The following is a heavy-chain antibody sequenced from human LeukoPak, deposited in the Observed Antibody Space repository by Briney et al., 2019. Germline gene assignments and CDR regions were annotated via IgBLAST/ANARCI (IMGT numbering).Heavy chain of an antibody. Sequence: SETLSLTCTVSGGSISSGGYYWSWIRQPPGKGLEWIGYIYHSGSTYYNPSLKSRVTISVDRSKNQFSLKLSSVTAADTAVYYCARAMTTVTTLNAFDIWGQGTMVTVSS. V-gene: IGHV4-30-2*01. CDR1: GGSISSGGYY. CDR2: IYHSGST. J-gene: IGHJ3*02. CDR3: ARAMTTVTTLNAFDI. D-gene: IGHD4-11*01.